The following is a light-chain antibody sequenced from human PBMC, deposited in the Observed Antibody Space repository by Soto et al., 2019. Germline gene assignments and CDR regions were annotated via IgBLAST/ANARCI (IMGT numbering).Light chain of an antibody. Sequence: SYELTQPPSVSVAPGKTARISCGGNNIGSKGVHWYQQKPGQAPVLVIYSDTDLPPVIPERFSGSNSANMATLTISRVEAGDEADYYCQVWDSGSAHVLFGGGTMVTVL. CDR3: QVWDSGSAHVL. CDR1: NIGSKG. V-gene: IGLV3-21*04. CDR2: SDT. J-gene: IGLJ2*01.